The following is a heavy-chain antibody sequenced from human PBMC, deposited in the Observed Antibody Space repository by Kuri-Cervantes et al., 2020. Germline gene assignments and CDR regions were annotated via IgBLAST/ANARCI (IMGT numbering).Heavy chain of an antibody. V-gene: IGHV4-34*01. Sequence: AETLSLTCAAYGGSFSGYYWSWIRQPPGKGLEWIGEINHSGSTNCNPSLKSQVTISVDTSKNQFTLKLSSVTAWDTAVYYCARSYVLLWFRELLSYFDYWGKGTLVTVSS. J-gene: IGHJ4*02. D-gene: IGHD3-10*01. CDR3: ARSYVLLWFRELLSYFDY. CDR1: GGSFSGYY. CDR2: INHSGST.